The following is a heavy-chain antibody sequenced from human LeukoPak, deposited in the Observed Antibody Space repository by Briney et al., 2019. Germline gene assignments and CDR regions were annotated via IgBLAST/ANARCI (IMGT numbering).Heavy chain of an antibody. V-gene: IGHV1-18*01. D-gene: IGHD2-2*01. Sequence: GASVKVSCKASGYTFTSYGISWVRQAPGQGLEWMGWISAYNGNTNYAQKLQGRVTMTTDTPTSTAYMELRSLRSDDTAVYYCARGADCTSTSCKFDYWGQGTLVTVSS. CDR2: ISAYNGNT. CDR1: GYTFTSYG. J-gene: IGHJ4*02. CDR3: ARGADCTSTSCKFDY.